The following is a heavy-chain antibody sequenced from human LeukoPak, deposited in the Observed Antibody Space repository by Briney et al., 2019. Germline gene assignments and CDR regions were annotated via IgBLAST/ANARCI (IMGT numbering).Heavy chain of an antibody. Sequence: ASVKVSCKASGYTFTSYGISWVRQAPGQGLEWMGWISAYNGNTNYAQKLQGRVTMTTDTSTSTAYMELRSLRSDDTAVYYCARDMGYSSSWYVGWFDPWGQGTLVTVSS. CDR3: ARDMGYSSSWYVGWFDP. D-gene: IGHD6-13*01. CDR2: ISAYNGNT. J-gene: IGHJ5*02. V-gene: IGHV1-18*01. CDR1: GYTFTSYG.